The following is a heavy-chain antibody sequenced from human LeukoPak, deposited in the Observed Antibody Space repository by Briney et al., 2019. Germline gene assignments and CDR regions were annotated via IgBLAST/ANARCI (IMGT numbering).Heavy chain of an antibody. CDR2: IIPIFGTA. Sequence: ASVKVSCKASGGTFSSYAISWVRQAPGQGLEWMGGIIPIFGTANYAQKFQGRVTITADKSTSTAYMELSSLRSEDTAVYYCARGMAYCGGDCYSGHDYWGQGTLVTVSS. J-gene: IGHJ4*02. V-gene: IGHV1-69*06. CDR3: ARGMAYCGGDCYSGHDY. CDR1: GGTFSSYA. D-gene: IGHD2-21*02.